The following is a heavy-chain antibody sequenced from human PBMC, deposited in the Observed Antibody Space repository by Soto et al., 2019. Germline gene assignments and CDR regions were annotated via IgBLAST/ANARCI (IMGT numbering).Heavy chain of an antibody. D-gene: IGHD2-2*01. Sequence: SVKVSCKASGGTFSSYRINWVRQAPGQGLEWVGGIVPIRRTADIAQKFQGRVTITADESARTAYMELRSLKSQDTAVYYCARDSGAKLSSSWGQGTPVTVAS. CDR3: ARDSGAKLSSS. CDR2: IVPIRRTA. J-gene: IGHJ4*02. CDR1: GGTFSSYR. V-gene: IGHV1-69*13.